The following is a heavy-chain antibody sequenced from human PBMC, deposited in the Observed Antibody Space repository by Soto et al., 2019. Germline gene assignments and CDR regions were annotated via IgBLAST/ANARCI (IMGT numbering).Heavy chain of an antibody. CDR2: IYYSGST. D-gene: IGHD6-19*01. J-gene: IGHJ4*02. V-gene: IGHV4-59*08. Sequence: SETLSLTCTVSGGSISSYYWSWIRQPPGKGLEWIGYIYYSGSTNYNPSLKSRVTISVDTSKNQFSLKLSSVTAADTAVYYCARVYSSGWYYGLDYWGQGTLVTVSS. CDR1: GGSISSYY. CDR3: ARVYSSGWYYGLDY.